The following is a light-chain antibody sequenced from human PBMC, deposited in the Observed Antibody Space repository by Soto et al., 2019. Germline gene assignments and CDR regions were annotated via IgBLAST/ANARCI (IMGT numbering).Light chain of an antibody. Sequence: EIVMTQSPDTLSVSPGERATLSCRASRSIGRSLVWYQQKPGQAPRLIIYDASTRATGTPARFGGSGSGTEFSLTISSLQSEDFAVYYCQQYNDWPPAITFGQGTRLEIK. V-gene: IGKV3-15*01. J-gene: IGKJ5*01. CDR1: RSIGRS. CDR3: QQYNDWPPAIT. CDR2: DAS.